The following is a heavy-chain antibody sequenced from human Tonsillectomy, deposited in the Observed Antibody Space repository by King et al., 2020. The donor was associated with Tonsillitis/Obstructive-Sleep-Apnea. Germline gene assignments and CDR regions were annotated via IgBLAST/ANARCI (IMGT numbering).Heavy chain of an antibody. CDR3: ARDTRRVVTGGY. Sequence: VQLVESGGGLVQPGGSLRLSCAASGFTFSSYEMNWARQAPGKGLEWVSYISSSGSTIYYADSVKGRFTISRDNAKNSLYLQMNSLRGEDTAVYYCARDTRRVVTGGYWGQGTLVTVSS. V-gene: IGHV3-48*03. D-gene: IGHD2-21*02. CDR1: GFTFSSYE. J-gene: IGHJ4*02. CDR2: ISSSGSTI.